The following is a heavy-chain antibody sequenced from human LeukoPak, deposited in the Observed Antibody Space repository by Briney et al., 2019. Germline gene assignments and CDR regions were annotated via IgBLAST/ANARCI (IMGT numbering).Heavy chain of an antibody. CDR1: GFTFSSYW. Sequence: PGGSLRLSCAASGFTFSSYWMSWVRQPPGKGLEWIGEINHSGSTNYNPSLKSRVTISVDTSKNQFSLKLSSVTAADTAVYYCARGCTIYSSSCQRGDYSDYWGQGTLVTVSS. CDR2: INHSGST. V-gene: IGHV4-34*01. J-gene: IGHJ4*02. D-gene: IGHD6-13*01. CDR3: ARGCTIYSSSCQRGDYSDY.